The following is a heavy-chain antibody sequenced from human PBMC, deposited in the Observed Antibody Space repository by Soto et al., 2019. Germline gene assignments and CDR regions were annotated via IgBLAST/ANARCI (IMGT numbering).Heavy chain of an antibody. Sequence: PSETLSLTFTVSGGSISSYYWSWIRQPPGKGLEWIGYIYYSGSTNYNPSLKSRVTISVDTSKNQFSQKLSSVTAADTAVYYCARDRSYYYYYGMDGWGQGTTVT. CDR1: GGSISSYY. CDR2: IYYSGST. V-gene: IGHV4-59*01. CDR3: ARDRSYYYYYGMDG. J-gene: IGHJ6*02.